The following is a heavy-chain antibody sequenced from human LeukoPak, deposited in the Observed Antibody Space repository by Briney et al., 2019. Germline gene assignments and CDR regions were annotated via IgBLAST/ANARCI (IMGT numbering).Heavy chain of an antibody. J-gene: IGHJ3*02. Sequence: SETLSLTCTVSGGSISSYYWSWIRQPPGKGLEWIGYIYYSGSTNYNPSLKSRVTISVDTSKNQFSLKLSSVTAADTAVYYCARTDIVVTPDAFDIWGQGTMVTVSS. CDR1: GGSISSYY. V-gene: IGHV4-59*01. D-gene: IGHD2-2*01. CDR3: ARTDIVVTPDAFDI. CDR2: IYYSGST.